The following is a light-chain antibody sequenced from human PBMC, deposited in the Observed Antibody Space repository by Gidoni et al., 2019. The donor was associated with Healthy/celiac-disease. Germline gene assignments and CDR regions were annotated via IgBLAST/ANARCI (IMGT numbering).Light chain of an antibody. CDR2: GAS. CDR3: QQYNNCPLT. V-gene: IGKV3-15*01. CDR1: QSVRSN. J-gene: IGKJ4*01. Sequence: EIVITQSPATLSVSPGERATLSCRASQSVRSNLAWYQQKPGQAPRLLIYGASTRATGIPARFSGSGSGTEFTLTISSLQSEDFAVCYCQQYNNCPLTFGGGTRVEIK.